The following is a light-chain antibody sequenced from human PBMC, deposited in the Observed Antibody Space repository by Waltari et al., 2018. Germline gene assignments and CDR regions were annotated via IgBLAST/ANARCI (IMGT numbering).Light chain of an antibody. Sequence: EIVMTQSPATLSVSPGDTATLPGRASQSVSSNVAWYQKKPGQAPRLLIYDASTRATSIPAKFRGSGSGTEFTLTISSLQSEDFAVYYCQQYNRWPPITFGHGTRLEIK. CDR1: QSVSSN. CDR2: DAS. CDR3: QQYNRWPPIT. V-gene: IGKV3-15*01. J-gene: IGKJ5*01.